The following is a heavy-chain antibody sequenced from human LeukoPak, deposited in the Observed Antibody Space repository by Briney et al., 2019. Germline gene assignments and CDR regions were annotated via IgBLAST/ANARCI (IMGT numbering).Heavy chain of an antibody. J-gene: IGHJ6*02. CDR1: GFTFSSYG. V-gene: IGHV3-30*19. CDR3: ARDSGDYGMDV. Sequence: GGSLRLSCAASGFTFSSYGMHWVRQAPGKGLEWVAIISYDGSNEYYADSVKGRFTISRDNSKNTLYLQMNSLRAEDTAVYYGARDSGDYGMDVWGQGTTVTVSS. CDR2: ISYDGSNE.